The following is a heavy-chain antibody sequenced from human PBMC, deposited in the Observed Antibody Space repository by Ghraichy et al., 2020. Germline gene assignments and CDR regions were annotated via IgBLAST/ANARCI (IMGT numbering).Heavy chain of an antibody. CDR1: GFTFSSYG. CDR2: ILYDGSKK. J-gene: IGHJ6*02. V-gene: IGHV3-30*02. D-gene: IGHD2-21*01. Sequence: LSLTCAASGFTFSSYGMHWVRQAPGKGLEWVAFILYDGSKKYNADSVKGRCTVSRDNSKDTLYLQVNSLRAEDTAVYYCAKSLFTESYYYAFDVWGQGTTVTVSS. CDR3: AKSLFTESYYYAFDV.